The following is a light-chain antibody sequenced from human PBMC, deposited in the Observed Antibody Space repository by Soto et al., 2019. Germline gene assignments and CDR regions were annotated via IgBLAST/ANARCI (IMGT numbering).Light chain of an antibody. CDR3: CSYAGSYTLV. CDR1: GSDVGSYKL. CDR2: DVN. V-gene: IGLV2-23*02. J-gene: IGLJ2*01. Sequence: QSALTQPASVSASLGQSITISCTGTGSDVGSYKLVSWYQQHPGKAPKLIIYDVNKRPSGVPDRFSGSKSGNTASLTISGLQTEDEADYYCCSYAGSYTLVFGGGTKLTVL.